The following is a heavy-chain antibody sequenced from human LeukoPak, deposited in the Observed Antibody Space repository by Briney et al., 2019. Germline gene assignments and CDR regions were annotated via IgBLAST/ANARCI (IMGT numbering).Heavy chain of an antibody. V-gene: IGHV4-34*01. CDR1: GGSFSGYY. Sequence: SETLSLTCAVYGGSFSGYYWSWIRQPPGKGLEWIGSIYYSGSTYYNPSLKSRVTISVDTSKNQFSLKLSSVTAADTAVYYCARYPYGDSAFDIWGQGTMVTVSS. CDR3: ARYPYGDSAFDI. D-gene: IGHD4-17*01. CDR2: IYYSGST. J-gene: IGHJ3*02.